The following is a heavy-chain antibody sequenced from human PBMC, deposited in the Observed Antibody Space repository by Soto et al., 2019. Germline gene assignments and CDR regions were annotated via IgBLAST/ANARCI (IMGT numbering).Heavy chain of an antibody. CDR1: GDSIPRTNYY. V-gene: IGHV4-39*01. CDR2: IYYTETT. J-gene: IGHJ3*02. Sequence: QLQLQESGPGLVKPSETLSLTCAVSGDSIPRTNYYWGWIRQPPGKGLEWIGSIYYTETTYYNPSLESRVTISLDTSKNQFSFSLSSVTAADTAVYYCISRTVTTFNAFDIWGQGTMVSVSS. CDR3: ISRTVTTFNAFDI. D-gene: IGHD4-17*01.